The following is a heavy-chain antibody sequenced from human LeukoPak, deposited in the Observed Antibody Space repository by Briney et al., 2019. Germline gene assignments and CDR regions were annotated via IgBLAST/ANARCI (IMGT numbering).Heavy chain of an antibody. CDR1: GFTFSSYA. CDR2: ISGSGGST. J-gene: IGHJ4*02. CDR3: TTDTRYDYVWGSYRSLDY. D-gene: IGHD3-16*02. V-gene: IGHV3-23*01. Sequence: PGGSLRLSCAASGFTFSSYAMSWVRQAPGKGLEWVSAISGSGGSTYYADSVKGRFTISRDNSKNTLYLQMNSLKTEDTAVYYCTTDTRYDYVWGSYRSLDYWGQGTLVTVSS.